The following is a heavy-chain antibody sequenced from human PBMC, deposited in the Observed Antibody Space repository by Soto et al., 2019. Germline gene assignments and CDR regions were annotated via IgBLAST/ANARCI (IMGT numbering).Heavy chain of an antibody. Sequence: SETLSLTCTVSGGSISSYYWSWIRQPPGKGLEWIGYIYYSGSTNYNPSLKSRVTISVDTSKNQFSLKLKSVTAADTALYFCARHALKEEFDLWGQGAPVTVSS. V-gene: IGHV4-59*08. CDR3: ARHALKEEFDL. J-gene: IGHJ4*02. CDR2: IYYSGST. CDR1: GGSISSYY.